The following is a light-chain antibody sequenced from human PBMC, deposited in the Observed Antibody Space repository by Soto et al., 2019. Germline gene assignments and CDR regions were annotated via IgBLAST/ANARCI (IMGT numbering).Light chain of an antibody. V-gene: IGLV2-14*01. CDR3: SSYTGSSTDVV. J-gene: IGLJ2*01. CDR2: AVS. CDR1: SSDVGGYNY. Sequence: QSALTQPASVSGSPGQSITISCTGTSSDVGGYNYVSWYQQHPGKAPKLMIYAVSNRPSGVSNRFSGSKSANTASLTISGLHAEDEADYYCSSYTGSSTDVVFGGGTKLTVL.